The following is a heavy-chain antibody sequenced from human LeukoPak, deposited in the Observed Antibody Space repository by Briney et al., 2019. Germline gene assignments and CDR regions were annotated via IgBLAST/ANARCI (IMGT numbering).Heavy chain of an antibody. CDR2: ISSSSSTI. Sequence: SGGSLRLSCAASGFTFSSYSMNWVRQAPGKGLEWVSYISSSSSTIYYADSVKGRFTISRDNAKNTLYLQMNSLRAEDTAVYYCARVPYLFGEFDTNGDYFDYWGQGTLVTVSS. J-gene: IGHJ4*02. CDR1: GFTFSSYS. V-gene: IGHV3-48*01. D-gene: IGHD3-10*02. CDR3: ARVPYLFGEFDTNGDYFDY.